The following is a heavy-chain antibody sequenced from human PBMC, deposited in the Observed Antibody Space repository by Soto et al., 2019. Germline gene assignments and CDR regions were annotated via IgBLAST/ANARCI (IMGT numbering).Heavy chain of an antibody. J-gene: IGHJ3*02. CDR2: IKHDGSQK. D-gene: IGHD4-17*01. V-gene: IGHV3-7*01. CDR1: GFTFSSYW. CDR3: ARGDYGDYVGEAFEN. Sequence: GGSLRLSCAASGFTFSSYWMTWVRQAPGKGLEWVANIKHDGSQKYYVDSVKGRFTISRDNAKNSLYLQMKSLRAEDTAVYYCARGDYGDYVGEAFENWGQGTMVAVSS.